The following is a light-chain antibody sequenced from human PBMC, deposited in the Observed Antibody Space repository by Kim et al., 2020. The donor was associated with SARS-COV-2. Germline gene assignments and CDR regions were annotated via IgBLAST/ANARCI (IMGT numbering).Light chain of an antibody. V-gene: IGLV3-19*01. CDR3: QSRDSGGNVL. J-gene: IGLJ2*01. CDR2: GRN. Sequence: SSELTQDPAVSVALGQTVRITCQGDSLRSYYATWYQQRPRQAPVLVIYGRNNRPSGIPDRFSGSSLGNTASLTISGAQAEDEADFYCQSRDSGGNVLFGGGTQLTVL. CDR1: SLRSYY.